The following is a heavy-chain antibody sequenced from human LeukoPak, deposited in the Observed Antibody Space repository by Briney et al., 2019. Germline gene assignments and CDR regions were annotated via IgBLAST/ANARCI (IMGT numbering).Heavy chain of an antibody. CDR2: INHSGST. D-gene: IGHD6-19*01. CDR1: GGSFSGYY. Sequence: SETLSLTCAVYGGSFSGYYWSWIRQPPGKGLEWIGEINHSGSTNYNPSLKSRVTISVDTSKSQFSLKLSSVTAADTAVYYCARGRAVAGSGGFPFDYWGQGTLVTVSS. CDR3: ARGRAVAGSGGFPFDY. J-gene: IGHJ4*02. V-gene: IGHV4-34*01.